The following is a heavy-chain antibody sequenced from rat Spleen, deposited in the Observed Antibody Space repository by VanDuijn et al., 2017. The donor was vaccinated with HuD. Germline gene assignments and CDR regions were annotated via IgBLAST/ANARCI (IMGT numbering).Heavy chain of an antibody. CDR3: ARHGKLGAYFDY. V-gene: IGHV5-29*01. CDR1: GFTFSDYY. J-gene: IGHJ2*01. Sequence: EVQLVESDGGLVQPGRSLKLSCAASGFTFSDYYMAWVRQAPTKGLEWVATISYDGSSTYYRDSVKGRFTISRDNAKSTLYLQMDSLRSEDTATYYCARHGKLGAYFDYWGQGVMVTVSS. D-gene: IGHD5-1*01. CDR2: ISYDGSST.